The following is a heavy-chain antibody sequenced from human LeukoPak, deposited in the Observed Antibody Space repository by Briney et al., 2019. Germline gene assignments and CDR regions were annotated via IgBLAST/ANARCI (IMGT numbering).Heavy chain of an antibody. CDR3: PKDLPLIGYPPI. Sequence: QPGGSLRLSCAASGFTFSSYAMSWVRQAPGKGLEWVSAISGSGGSAYYADSVKGRFTISRDNSKNTLYLQMNSLRAEDTAVYYCPKDLPLIGYPPIWGQGTMVTVSS. V-gene: IGHV3-23*01. J-gene: IGHJ3*02. CDR2: ISGSGGSA. D-gene: IGHD5-18*01. CDR1: GFTFSSYA.